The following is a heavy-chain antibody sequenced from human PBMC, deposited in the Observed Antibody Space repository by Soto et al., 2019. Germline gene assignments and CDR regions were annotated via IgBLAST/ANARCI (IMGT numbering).Heavy chain of an antibody. D-gene: IGHD3-16*01. CDR1: GFTFSSYG. Sequence: PGGSLRLSCAASGFTFSSYGMHWVRQAPGKGLEWVAVISYDGSNKYYADSVKGRFTISRDNSKNTLYLQMNSLRAEDTAVYYCAKDRDYEIFDYWGQGTLVTVSS. V-gene: IGHV3-30*18. CDR2: ISYDGSNK. CDR3: AKDRDYEIFDY. J-gene: IGHJ4*02.